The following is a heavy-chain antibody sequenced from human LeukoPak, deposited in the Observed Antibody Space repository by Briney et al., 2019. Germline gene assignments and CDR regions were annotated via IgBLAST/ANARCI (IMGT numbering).Heavy chain of an antibody. J-gene: IGHJ5*02. CDR2: MNTNSGNT. D-gene: IGHD4-17*01. Sequence: ASEKVSCKGSGYTFTSYDINWVNQAPGQGLGWMGWMNTNSGNTGYAQKFQGRVTMTRNTSISTAYMELSSLRSEDTAVYYCARDLRENGDYIQRTYNWFDPWGQGTLVTVSS. CDR3: ARDLRENGDYIQRTYNWFDP. CDR1: GYTFTSYD. V-gene: IGHV1-8*01.